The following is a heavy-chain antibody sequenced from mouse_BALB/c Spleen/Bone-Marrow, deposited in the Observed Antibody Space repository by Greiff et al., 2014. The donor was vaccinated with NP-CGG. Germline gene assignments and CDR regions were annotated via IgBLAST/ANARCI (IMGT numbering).Heavy chain of an antibody. CDR2: INPSTGYT. CDR1: GYTFTSYW. CDR3: ARSATMIFAY. Sequence: QVQLQQSGAELAKPGASVKMSCKASGYTFTSYWMHWVKQRPGQGLEWIGYINPSTGYTEYNQKFKDKATLTADKSSSTAYMQLSSLTSEDSAVFYWARSATMIFAYWGQGTLVTVSA. V-gene: IGHV1-7*01. J-gene: IGHJ3*01. D-gene: IGHD2-4*01.